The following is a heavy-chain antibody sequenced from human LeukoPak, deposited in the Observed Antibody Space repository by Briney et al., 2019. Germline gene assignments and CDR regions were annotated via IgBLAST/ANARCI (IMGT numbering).Heavy chain of an antibody. CDR3: ARVGSYGYWYYYMDV. D-gene: IGHD5-18*01. J-gene: IGHJ6*03. Sequence: GGSLRLSCAASGFTFSSYAMHWVRQAPGKGLEYVSAISSNGGSTYYANSVKGRFTISRDNSKNTLYLQMGSLRAEDMAVYYCARVGSYGYWYYYMDVWGKGTTVTISS. CDR1: GFTFSSYA. V-gene: IGHV3-64*01. CDR2: ISSNGGST.